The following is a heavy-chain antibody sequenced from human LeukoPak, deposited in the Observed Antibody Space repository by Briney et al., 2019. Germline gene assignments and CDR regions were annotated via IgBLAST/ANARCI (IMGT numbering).Heavy chain of an antibody. V-gene: IGHV4-61*10. J-gene: IGHJ6*03. CDR1: GGSISIGSFY. CDR3: ASRSSYYDSSGYYSGYYYYYMDV. D-gene: IGHD3-22*01. CDR2: IYYSGST. Sequence: SETLSLTCSVSGGSISIGSFYWSWIRQSAGKGLEWIGYIYYSGSTNYNPSLKSRVTISVDTSKNQFSLKLSSVTAADTAVYYCASRSSYYDSSGYYSGYYYYYMDVWGKGTTVTVSS.